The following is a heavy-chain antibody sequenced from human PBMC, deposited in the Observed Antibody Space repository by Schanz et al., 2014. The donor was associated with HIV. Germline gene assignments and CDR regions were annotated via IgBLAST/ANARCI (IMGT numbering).Heavy chain of an antibody. Sequence: EVQLVESGGGLVQPGRSLRLSCAASGFIFDDYAMHWVRQAPGKGLEWVSGISWNSGSIGYADSVKGRFTISRDNAKNSLYLQMNSLRAEDTALYYCAKETEQLRYLGYFDYWGQGTLVTVSS. CDR1: GFIFDDYA. CDR3: AKETEQLRYLGYFDY. CDR2: ISWNSGSI. D-gene: IGHD3-9*01. V-gene: IGHV3-9*01. J-gene: IGHJ4*02.